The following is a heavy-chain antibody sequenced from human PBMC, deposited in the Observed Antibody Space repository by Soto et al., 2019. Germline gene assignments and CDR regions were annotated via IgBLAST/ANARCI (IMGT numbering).Heavy chain of an antibody. V-gene: IGHV3-48*03. CDR3: ARDQLFFQGIFPYSSGVDV. Sequence: VRLVESGGDLVQPGGSLRLSCAASGFTVTDYEMNWVRQAPGKGLEFVSKISSSGATIDYADSVKGRFAVSRVNPKISLLMQMNSLRAEDTAVYYCARDQLFFQGIFPYSSGVDVCGQGTTVTVSS. CDR1: GFTVTDYE. J-gene: IGHJ6*02. D-gene: IGHD3-3*01. CDR2: ISSSGATI.